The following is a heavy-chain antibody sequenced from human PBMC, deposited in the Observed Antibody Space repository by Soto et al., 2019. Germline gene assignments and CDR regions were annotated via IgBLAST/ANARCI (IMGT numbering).Heavy chain of an antibody. Sequence: EVQLVESGGGLVQPGGSLRLSCAASGFTFSSYSMNWVRQAPGKGLEWVSYISSSSSTIYYADSVKGRFTISRDNAENSLDLQMNSLGDEDTAVYYCARIRYFDLWGRGTLVTVSS. V-gene: IGHV3-48*02. J-gene: IGHJ2*01. CDR2: ISSSSSTI. CDR3: ARIRYFDL. CDR1: GFTFSSYS.